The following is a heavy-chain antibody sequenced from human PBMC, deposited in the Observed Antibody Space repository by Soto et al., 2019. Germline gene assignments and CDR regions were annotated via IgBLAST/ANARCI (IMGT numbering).Heavy chain of an antibody. V-gene: IGHV1-2*02. CDR1: GYSFTGYY. D-gene: IGHD5-18*01. J-gene: IGHJ4*02. Sequence: SAKVSFKSSGYSFTGYYIHWVRQAPGQGLEWMGWINPNSGDTNYAQNSQGRVTMTRDTSFSTAYMELSSLRSDDTAVYYCATRYSYVHFWGQGTLVTGLL. CDR2: INPNSGDT. CDR3: ATRYSYVHF.